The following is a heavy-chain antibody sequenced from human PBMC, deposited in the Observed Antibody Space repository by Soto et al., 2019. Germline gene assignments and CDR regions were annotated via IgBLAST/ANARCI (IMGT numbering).Heavy chain of an antibody. J-gene: IGHJ5*02. D-gene: IGHD7-27*01. CDR2: IYSGGNT. CDR1: GFTVSNNY. CDR3: TRRPGS. Sequence: EVQLVESGGGLVQPGESLRLSCAASGFTVSNNYMSWVRQAPGKGLEWVSFIYSGGNTYYADSVKGRFTISRDKSKNTLYLQMTNLSVEDTAVYYCTRRPGSWGQGTLVTVSS. V-gene: IGHV3-66*01.